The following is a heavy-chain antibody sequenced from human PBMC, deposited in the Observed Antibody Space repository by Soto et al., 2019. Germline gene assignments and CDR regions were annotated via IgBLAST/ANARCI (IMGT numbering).Heavy chain of an antibody. V-gene: IGHV3-13*05. CDR3: ARGALSGAGGYKYYFYGLDF. D-gene: IGHD3-10*01. J-gene: IGHJ6*02. CDR1: GFTLSNYD. CDR2: IASAGDP. Sequence: GSLRLYCAASGFTLSNYDMHWGRQGPGKGLEWVSVIASAGDPYYPGSVKGRFTISRENAKNSLFLQMNSLRAGDTAVYYCARGALSGAGGYKYYFYGLDFGAQGTKVTV.